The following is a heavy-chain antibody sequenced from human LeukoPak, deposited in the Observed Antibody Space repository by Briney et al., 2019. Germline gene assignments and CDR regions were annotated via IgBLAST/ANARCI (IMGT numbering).Heavy chain of an antibody. CDR3: ARGPRDYYDSNGYHYYYYGMDV. CDR2: ISSSSSYI. Sequence: PGGSLRLSCAASGFTFSSYSMNWVRQAPGKGLEWVSSISSSSSYIYYADSVKGRFTISRDNAKNSLYLQMNSLRAEDTAVYYCARGPRDYYDSNGYHYYYYGMDVWGQGTTVTVSS. D-gene: IGHD3-22*01. V-gene: IGHV3-21*01. J-gene: IGHJ6*02. CDR1: GFTFSSYS.